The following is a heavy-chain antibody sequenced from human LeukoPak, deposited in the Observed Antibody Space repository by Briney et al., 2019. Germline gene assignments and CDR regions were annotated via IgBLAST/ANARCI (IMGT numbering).Heavy chain of an antibody. J-gene: IGHJ6*02. CDR1: GFTFSSYE. Sequence: PGGSLRLSCAASGFTFSSYEMNWVRQAPGKGLEWVAVISYDGSNKYYADSVKGRFTISRDNSENTLYLQMNSLRAEDTAVYYCAREFDFSSGYRGDPYWPGMDVWGQGTTVTVSS. CDR2: ISYDGSNK. CDR3: AREFDFSSGYRGDPYWPGMDV. D-gene: IGHD3-3*01. V-gene: IGHV3-30-3*01.